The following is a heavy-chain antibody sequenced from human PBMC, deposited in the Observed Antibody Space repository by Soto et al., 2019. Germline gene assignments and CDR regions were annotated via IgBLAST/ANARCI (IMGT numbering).Heavy chain of an antibody. Sequence: SETLSLTCAVSSGSISSSNWWSWVRQPPGKGLEWIGEIYHSGSTNYNPSLKSRVTISVDKSKNQFSLKLSSVTAADTAVYYCARLQGLGTHYYYYYMEVWGKGTTVTVSS. CDR2: IYHSGST. J-gene: IGHJ6*03. CDR1: SGSISSSNW. D-gene: IGHD3-10*01. CDR3: ARLQGLGTHYYYYYMEV. V-gene: IGHV4-4*02.